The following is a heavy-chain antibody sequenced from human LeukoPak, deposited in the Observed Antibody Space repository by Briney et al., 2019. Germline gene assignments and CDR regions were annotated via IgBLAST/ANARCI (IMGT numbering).Heavy chain of an antibody. V-gene: IGHV4-34*01. J-gene: IGHJ6*02. CDR3: ARDTYDSSGYYSHRGYYGMDV. CDR2: INHSGST. CDR1: GGSFSGYY. D-gene: IGHD3-22*01. Sequence: SETLSLTCDVYGGSFSGYYWSWIRQPPGKGLEWIGEINHSGSTNYNPSLKSRVTISVDTSKNQFSLKLSSVTAADTAVYYCARDTYDSSGYYSHRGYYGMDVWGQGTTVTVSS.